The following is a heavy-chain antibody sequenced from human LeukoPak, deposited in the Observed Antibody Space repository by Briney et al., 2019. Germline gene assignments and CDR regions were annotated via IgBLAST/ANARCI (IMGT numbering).Heavy chain of an antibody. D-gene: IGHD2-15*01. J-gene: IGHJ6*02. V-gene: IGHV3-30*04. CDR2: ISYDGSNK. Sequence: GRSLRFSCAASGFTFSSYAMHWVRQAPGKGLEWVAVISYDGSNKYYAGSVKGRFTISRDNSKNTLYLQMNSLRAEDTAVYYCARDLLGVSYGMDVWGQGATVTVSS. CDR1: GFTFSSYA. CDR3: ARDLLGVSYGMDV.